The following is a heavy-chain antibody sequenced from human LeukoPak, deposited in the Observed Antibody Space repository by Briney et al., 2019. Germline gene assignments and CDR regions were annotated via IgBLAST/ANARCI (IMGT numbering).Heavy chain of an antibody. D-gene: IGHD3-16*01. CDR2: IYYSGST. V-gene: IGHV4-59*01. CDR1: GGSISSYY. J-gene: IGHJ6*02. CDR3: ARDGAYYYYGMDV. Sequence: SETLSLTCTVSGGSISSYYWSWIRQPPGKGLEWIGYIYYSGSTNYNPSLKSRVTISVDTSKNQFSLKPSSVTAADTAVYYCARDGAYYYYGMDVWGQGTTVTVSS.